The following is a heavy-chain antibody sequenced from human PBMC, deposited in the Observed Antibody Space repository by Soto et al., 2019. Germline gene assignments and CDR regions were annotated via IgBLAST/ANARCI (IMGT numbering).Heavy chain of an antibody. CDR2: IYYSGSASGST. V-gene: IGHV4-59*01. Sequence: SETLSLTCTVSGGSINTYYWSWIRQPPGKGLEWIGYIYYSGSASGSTNYIPSLKSRVTISVDTSKNQFSLRLTSVTAADTAVYFCTRGGGDFWGQGTLVTVSS. CDR1: GGSINTYY. J-gene: IGHJ4*02. D-gene: IGHD6-25*01. CDR3: TRGGGDF.